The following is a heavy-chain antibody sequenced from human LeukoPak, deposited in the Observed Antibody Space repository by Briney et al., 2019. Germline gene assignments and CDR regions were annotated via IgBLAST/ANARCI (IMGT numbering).Heavy chain of an antibody. CDR2: ISGSGGST. J-gene: IGHJ3*02. V-gene: IGHV3-23*01. Sequence: PGGSLRLSCAASGFTFSSYAMSWVRQAPAKWLEWASPISGSGGSTYYADSVKGRFTISRDNSNNTLYLQMNSLRAEDTAVYYCAKGVDSSSWYGAFDIWGQGTMVTVSS. D-gene: IGHD6-13*01. CDR1: GFTFSSYA. CDR3: AKGVDSSSWYGAFDI.